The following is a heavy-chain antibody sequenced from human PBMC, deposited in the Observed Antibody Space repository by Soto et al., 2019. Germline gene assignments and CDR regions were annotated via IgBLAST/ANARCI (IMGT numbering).Heavy chain of an antibody. CDR3: ARDQYLYGDYTTYYHYYGMDV. D-gene: IGHD4-17*01. J-gene: IGHJ6*02. Sequence: ASVKVSCKASGYTFTSYAMHWVRQAPGQRLEWMGWINAGNGNTKYSQKFQGRVTITRDTSASTAYMELSSLRSEDTAVYYCARDQYLYGDYTTYYHYYGMDVWGQGTTVTVSS. CDR2: INAGNGNT. V-gene: IGHV1-3*01. CDR1: GYTFTSYA.